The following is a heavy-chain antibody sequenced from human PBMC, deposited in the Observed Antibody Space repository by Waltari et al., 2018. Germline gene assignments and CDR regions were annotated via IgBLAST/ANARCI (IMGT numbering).Heavy chain of an antibody. CDR2: ISANGGST. CDR3: SKEVASLYYYGMDV. CDR1: GFTFSAYA. J-gene: IGHJ6*02. Sequence: EVQLMESGGGLVQPGGSLRLSCPASGFTFSAYAMSWVRQAPGKGLEWVAAISANGGSTYFADSVKGRFTISRDNSKNTLFLQMNSLRAEDTAIYYCSKEVASLYYYGMDVWGLGTTVTVSS. V-gene: IGHV3-23*01. D-gene: IGHD5-12*01.